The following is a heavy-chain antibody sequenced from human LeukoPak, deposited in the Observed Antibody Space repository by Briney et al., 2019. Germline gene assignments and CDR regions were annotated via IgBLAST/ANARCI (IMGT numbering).Heavy chain of an antibody. CDR3: ARGYYYDSSGYYY. J-gene: IGHJ4*02. V-gene: IGHV3-48*01. CDR2: ISSSSSTI. Sequence: GGSLRLSCAASGFTFSSYSMNWVRQAPGKGLEWVSYISSSSSTIYYADSVKGRFTISRDNAKNSLYLQMNSLRAEDTAVYYCARGYYYDSSGYYYWGQGTLVSVSS. CDR1: GFTFSSYS. D-gene: IGHD3-22*01.